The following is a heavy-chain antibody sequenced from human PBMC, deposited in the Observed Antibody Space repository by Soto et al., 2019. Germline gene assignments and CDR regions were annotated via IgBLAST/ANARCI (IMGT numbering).Heavy chain of an antibody. Sequence: QVQLVQSGAEVKKPGSSVKVSCKASGGTFSSYTISWVRQAPGQGLEWMGRIIPILGIANYAQKFQGRVTITADKSTSTAYMELSSLRSEDTAVYYCARDYGDYALGYWGQGTLVTVSS. CDR2: IIPILGIA. CDR1: GGTFSSYT. J-gene: IGHJ4*02. D-gene: IGHD4-17*01. V-gene: IGHV1-69*08. CDR3: ARDYGDYALGY.